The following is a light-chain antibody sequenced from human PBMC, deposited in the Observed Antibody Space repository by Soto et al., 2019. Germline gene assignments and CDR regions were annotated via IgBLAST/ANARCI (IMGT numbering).Light chain of an antibody. V-gene: IGLV2-11*01. CDR2: DVS. CDR3: CSYAGSYYV. CDR1: SSDVGGYNY. Sequence: QSALPQPRSVSGSPGQSVTISCTGTSSDVGGYNYVSWYQHHPGKAPKLMIYDVSKRPSGVPDRFSGSKSGNKASLTISGLQAEDEADYYCCSYAGSYYVFGTGTKLTV. J-gene: IGLJ1*01.